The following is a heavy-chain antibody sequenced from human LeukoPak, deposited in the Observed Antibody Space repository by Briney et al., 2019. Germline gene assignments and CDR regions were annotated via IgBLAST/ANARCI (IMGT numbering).Heavy chain of an antibody. Sequence: SETLSLTCAVYGGSFSGYYWSWIRQPPGKGLEWIGEINHSGSTNYNPSLKSRVTISVDTSKNQFSLKLSSVTAADTAVYYCARATVTTLISFGFDYWGQGTLVTVSS. CDR1: GGSFSGYY. J-gene: IGHJ4*02. CDR2: INHSGST. D-gene: IGHD4-17*01. CDR3: ARATVTTLISFGFDY. V-gene: IGHV4-34*01.